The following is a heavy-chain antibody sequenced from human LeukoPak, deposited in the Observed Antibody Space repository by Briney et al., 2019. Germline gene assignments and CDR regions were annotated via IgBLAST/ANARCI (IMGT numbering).Heavy chain of an antibody. Sequence: PGGSLRLSCAASGFTFSSYGMSWVRQAPGKGLEWISYISSSSSTIYSADSVKGRFTISRDNAKSSLFLQMNSLRAEDTAVYYCAKDLRVFSNLLDSWGQGTLVTVSS. D-gene: IGHD4-11*01. V-gene: IGHV3-48*01. CDR2: ISSSSSTI. CDR1: GFTFSSYG. CDR3: AKDLRVFSNLLDS. J-gene: IGHJ4*02.